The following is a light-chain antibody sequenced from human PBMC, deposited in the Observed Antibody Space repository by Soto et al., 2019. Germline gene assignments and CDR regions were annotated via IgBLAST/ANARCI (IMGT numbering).Light chain of an antibody. Sequence: DIVLTQSPDSLAVSLGERATINCKSSQSVLYSSNNKDYLAWYQQKPGQPPKLLIYWASTRQSGVPDRFSGSGSWTDFTLTISSLQAEDVAVYYCQQYYNIPMYTFGQGTKLEIK. V-gene: IGKV4-1*01. CDR3: QQYYNIPMYT. J-gene: IGKJ2*01. CDR2: WAS. CDR1: QSVLYSSNNKDY.